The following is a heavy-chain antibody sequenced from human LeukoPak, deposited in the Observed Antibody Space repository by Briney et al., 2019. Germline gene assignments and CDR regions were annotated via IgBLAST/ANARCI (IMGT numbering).Heavy chain of an antibody. CDR3: ARGLRAVSGDY. CDR2: MYYSGST. D-gene: IGHD5/OR15-5a*01. J-gene: IGHJ4*02. Sequence: PSQTLSLTCTVSGGSISSGDYYWSWIRQPPGKGLEWIAYMYYSGSTNYNPSLKSRVTISVDTSKNQFSLKLSSVTAADTAVYYCARGLRAVSGDYWGQGTLVTVSS. V-gene: IGHV4-30-4*01. CDR1: GGSISSGDYY.